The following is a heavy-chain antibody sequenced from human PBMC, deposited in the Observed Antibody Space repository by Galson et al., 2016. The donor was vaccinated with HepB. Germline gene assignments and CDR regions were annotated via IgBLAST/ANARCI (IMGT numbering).Heavy chain of an antibody. J-gene: IGHJ1*01. CDR2: ISGNGGTT. Sequence: SPRLSCAGSGFSFTNYAISWVRQAPGKGLQWISSISGNGGTTYYADSVKGRFTISRDNSNDTLYLQMNSLRAEDTALYYCATVVRFFETSGQGQYFQYWGQGTLVAVS. V-gene: IGHV3-23*01. CDR3: ATVVRFFETSGQGQYFQY. CDR1: GFSFTNYA. D-gene: IGHD2-15*01.